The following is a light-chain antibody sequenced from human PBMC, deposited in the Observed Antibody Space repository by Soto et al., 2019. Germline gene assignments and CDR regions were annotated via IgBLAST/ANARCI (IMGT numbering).Light chain of an antibody. CDR1: QTISSW. V-gene: IGKV1-5*03. CDR2: KAS. J-gene: IGKJ2*01. Sequence: DIQMTQSPSTLSASVGDRVTITCRASQTISSWLAWYQQKPGKAPKLLIYKASTLESGVPSRFSGGESGTEFTLTISSLQPDDFATYYCQQYNSYSPYTFGQGTKREIK. CDR3: QQYNSYSPYT.